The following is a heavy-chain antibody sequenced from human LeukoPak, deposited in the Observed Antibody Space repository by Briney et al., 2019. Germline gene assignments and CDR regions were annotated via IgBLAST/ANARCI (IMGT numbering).Heavy chain of an antibody. CDR1: GFTFSSYA. D-gene: IGHD3-22*01. J-gene: IGHJ5*02. Sequence: SGGSLRLSCAASGFTFSSYAMSWVRQAPGKGLEWVSAISGSGGSTYYADSVKGRFTISRDNSKNTLYLQMNSLRAEDTAVYYCAKDNDYDSSGYLTPWGQGTLVTVSS. CDR2: ISGSGGST. CDR3: AKDNDYDSSGYLTP. V-gene: IGHV3-23*01.